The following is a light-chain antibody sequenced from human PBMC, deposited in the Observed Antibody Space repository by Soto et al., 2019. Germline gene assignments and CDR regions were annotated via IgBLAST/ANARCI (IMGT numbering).Light chain of an antibody. J-gene: IGKJ2*01. Sequence: DIVMTQSPLSLPVIPGEPASISCRSSQSLLHSNGYNYLDWYLQKPGQSPQLLIYLGSNRASGVPDRVSSSGSGTDFTLKISRVEADDVGVYYCMQALQTPPYTFGQGTKLEIK. CDR1: QSLLHSNGYNY. CDR2: LGS. V-gene: IGKV2-28*01. CDR3: MQALQTPPYT.